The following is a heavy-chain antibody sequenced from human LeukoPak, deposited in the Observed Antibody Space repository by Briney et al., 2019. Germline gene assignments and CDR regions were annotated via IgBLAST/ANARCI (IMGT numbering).Heavy chain of an antibody. CDR1: GFTFSSYW. CDR2: IKQDGSEK. CDR3: ARQRQQLVTVWFGRGYYYYYMDV. D-gene: IGHD6-13*01. J-gene: IGHJ6*03. V-gene: IGHV3-7*01. Sequence: GGSLRLSCAASGFTFSSYWMSWVRQAPGKGLEWVANIKQDGSEKYYVDSVKGRFTISRDNAKNSLYLQMNSLRAEDTAVYYCARQRQQLVTVWFGRGYYYYYMDVWGKGTTVTVSS.